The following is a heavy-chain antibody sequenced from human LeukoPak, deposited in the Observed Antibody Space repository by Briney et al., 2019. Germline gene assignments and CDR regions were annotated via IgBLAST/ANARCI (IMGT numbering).Heavy chain of an antibody. CDR2: INHSGST. V-gene: IGHV4-34*01. CDR1: GGSFSGYY. Sequence: SETLSLTCAVYGGSFSGYYWSWIRQPPGKGLEWIGEINHSGSTNYNPSLKSRVTISVDTSKNQFSLKLSSVTAADTAVYYCARGGDGLGSYSILNRLFDPWGQGTLVTVSS. CDR3: ARGGDGLGSYSILNRLFDP. D-gene: IGHD3-10*01. J-gene: IGHJ5*02.